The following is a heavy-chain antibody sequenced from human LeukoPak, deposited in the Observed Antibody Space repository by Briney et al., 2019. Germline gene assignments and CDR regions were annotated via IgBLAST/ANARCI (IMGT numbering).Heavy chain of an antibody. V-gene: IGHV1-3*03. J-gene: IGHJ4*02. CDR1: GYTFTSYA. D-gene: IGHD4-11*01. CDR2: INAGNGNT. CDR3: ARQNGPVTHFDY. Sequence: ASVKVSCKASGYTFTSYAMHWVRQAPGQRLEWMGWINAGNGNTKYSQEFQGRVTITRDTSASTAYMELSSLRSEDIAVYYCARQNGPVTHFDYWGQGTLVTVSS.